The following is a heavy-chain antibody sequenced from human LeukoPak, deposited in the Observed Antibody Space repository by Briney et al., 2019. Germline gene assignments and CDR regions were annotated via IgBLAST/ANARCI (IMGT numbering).Heavy chain of an antibody. CDR1: GYSFATYW. CDR3: ARQYIATSTSDY. J-gene: IGHJ4*02. CDR2: IYPGDSDT. V-gene: IGHV5-51*01. D-gene: IGHD6-13*01. Sequence: GESLNISCKGSGYSFATYWIAWVRQMPGKGLEWMGIIYPGDSDTRYSPSFQGQVTISADKSISTAYLQWSSLKASDTAMYYCARQYIATSTSDYWGQGTLVTVSS.